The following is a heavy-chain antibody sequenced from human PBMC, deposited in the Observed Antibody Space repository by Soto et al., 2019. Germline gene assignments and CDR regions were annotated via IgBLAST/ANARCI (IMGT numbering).Heavy chain of an antibody. J-gene: IGHJ4*02. CDR1: GGSISSYY. D-gene: IGHD3-16*01. CDR3: ARRWGTTFDF. CDR2: IYYSGST. V-gene: IGHV4-59*08. Sequence: QVQLQESGPGLVKPSETLSLTCTVSGGSISSYYWSWIRQPPGKGLEWIGYIYYSGSTNYNPSLKSRVTISVDTAKNQFSLKLSSVPAADTDVYYCARRWGTTFDFWGQGTLVTVSP.